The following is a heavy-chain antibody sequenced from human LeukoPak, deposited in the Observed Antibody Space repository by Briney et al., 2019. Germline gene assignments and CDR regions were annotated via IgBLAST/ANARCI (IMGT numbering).Heavy chain of an antibody. J-gene: IGHJ4*02. Sequence: GGSLRLSCAASGFTFEDYAMLWVRQAPGKGLEWVSGISWNSGSIGYADSVKGRFTISRDNAKNSLYLQMNSLRAEDTALYYCAKDVGIAVAGTFDYWGQGTLVTVSS. D-gene: IGHD6-19*01. CDR3: AKDVGIAVAGTFDY. CDR1: GFTFEDYA. CDR2: ISWNSGSI. V-gene: IGHV3-9*01.